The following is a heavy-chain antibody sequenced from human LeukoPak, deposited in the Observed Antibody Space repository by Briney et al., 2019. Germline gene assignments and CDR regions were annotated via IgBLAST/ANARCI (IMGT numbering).Heavy chain of an antibody. CDR3: TTWNNGGDY. CDR1: GGSISGYH. CDR2: LYYSGSSGST. J-gene: IGHJ4*02. D-gene: IGHD1/OR15-1a*01. Sequence: SETLSLTCSVSGGSISGYHWSWLRQPPGKGLEGIGYLYYSGSSGSTNYNPSLKSRVTLSVDTSKTQCSLNLSSVTAADTAVYYCTTWNNGGDYWGQGTLVTVSS. V-gene: IGHV4-59*01.